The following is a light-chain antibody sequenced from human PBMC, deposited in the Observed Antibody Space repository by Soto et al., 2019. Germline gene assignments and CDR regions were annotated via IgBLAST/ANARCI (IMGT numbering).Light chain of an antibody. CDR1: SSDIGVHNY. Sequence: QSALTQPRSVSGSPGQSVTISCTGTSSDIGVHNYVSWFLHHPGKAPRVVIYDVSERPSGVPDRFSGSKSGNTASLTISGLQAEDEADYYCCSYAGTYYVFGTGTKVTVL. CDR3: CSYAGTYYV. J-gene: IGLJ1*01. V-gene: IGLV2-11*01. CDR2: DVS.